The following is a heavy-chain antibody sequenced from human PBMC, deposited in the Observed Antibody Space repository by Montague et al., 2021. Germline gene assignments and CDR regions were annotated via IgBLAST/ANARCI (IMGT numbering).Heavy chain of an antibody. Sequence: SETLSLTCTVSGASITSNIYYWVRTRQSPGKGLEWIGSKYYSGNSFYQPSLKSRITMAVDTSKNQLSLKLSSVTAADTAIYYCARVFSSWYVGWFDPWGQGTLVTVSS. CDR1: GASITSNIYY. CDR3: ARVFSSWYVGWFDP. V-gene: IGHV4-39*07. CDR2: KYYSGNS. J-gene: IGHJ5*02. D-gene: IGHD6-13*01.